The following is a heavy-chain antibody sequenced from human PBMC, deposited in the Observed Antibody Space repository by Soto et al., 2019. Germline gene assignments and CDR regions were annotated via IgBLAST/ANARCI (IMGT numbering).Heavy chain of an antibody. CDR2: ITSSSDTI. V-gene: IGHV3-48*04. CDR3: ARGHGTYYYDSSGYRDAFDI. CDR1: GFTFSSFH. D-gene: IGHD3-22*01. J-gene: IGHJ3*02. Sequence: PGGSLRLSCAAAGFTFSSFHMNWVRQAPGRGLEWVAYITSSSDTIYYSDSVKGRFTISRDNAKNSLYLQMNSLRAEDTALYYCARGHGTYYYDSSGYRDAFDIWGQGTMVTVSS.